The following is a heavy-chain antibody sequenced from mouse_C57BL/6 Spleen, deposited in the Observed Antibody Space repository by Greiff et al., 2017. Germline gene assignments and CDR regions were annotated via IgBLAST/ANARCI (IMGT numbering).Heavy chain of an antibody. CDR2: IDPSDSYT. CDR3: AREWVYYGNYAAY. Sequence: QVQLQQPGAELVKPGASVKLSCKASGYTFTSYWMQWVKQRPGQGLEWIGEIDPSDSYTNYNQKFKGKATLTVDTSSSTAYMQLSSLTSEDSAVYYCAREWVYYGNYAAYWGQGTLVTVSA. CDR1: GYTFTSYW. J-gene: IGHJ3*01. D-gene: IGHD2-1*01. V-gene: IGHV1-50*01.